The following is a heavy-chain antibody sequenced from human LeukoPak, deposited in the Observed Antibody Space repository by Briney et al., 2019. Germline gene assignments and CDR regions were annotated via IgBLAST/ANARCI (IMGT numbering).Heavy chain of an antibody. J-gene: IGHJ4*02. CDR2: ISAYNGNT. CDR1: GYTFTSYG. Sequence: ASVKVSCKASGYTFTSYGISWVRQAPGQGLEWMGWISAYNGNTNYAQKLQGRVTMTTDISTSTAYMELRSLRSDDTAVYYCARDLSYDYVWGSYRYLFDYWGQGTLVTVSS. CDR3: ARDLSYDYVWGSYRYLFDY. D-gene: IGHD3-16*02. V-gene: IGHV1-18*01.